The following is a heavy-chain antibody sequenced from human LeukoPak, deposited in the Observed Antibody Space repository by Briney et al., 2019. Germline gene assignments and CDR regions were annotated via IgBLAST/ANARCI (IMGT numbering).Heavy chain of an antibody. D-gene: IGHD4-17*01. CDR2: INHSGST. CDR3: ARAESDGDYLFDY. V-gene: IGHV4-34*01. J-gene: IGHJ4*02. CDR1: GGSFSGYY. Sequence: RPSETLSLTCAVYGGSFSGYYWSWIRQPPGKGLEWIGEINHSGSTNYNPSLKSRVTISVDTSKNQFSLKLSSVTAADTAVYYCARAESDGDYLFDYWGQGTLVTVSS.